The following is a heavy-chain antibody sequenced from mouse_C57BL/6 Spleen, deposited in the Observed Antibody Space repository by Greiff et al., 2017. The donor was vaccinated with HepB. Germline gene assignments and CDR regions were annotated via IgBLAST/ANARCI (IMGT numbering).Heavy chain of an antibody. CDR2: LDPEDGET. J-gene: IGHJ4*01. Sequence: VQLKQSGAELVKPGASVKLSCTASGFNIKDYYMHWVKQRTEQGLEWIGRLDPEDGETKYAPKFLGKATITADTSSNTAYLQLSSLTSEDTSVYDCARHYYGSSEAMDDWGQGTSVTVSS. V-gene: IGHV14-2*01. D-gene: IGHD1-1*01. CDR3: ARHYYGSSEAMDD. CDR1: GFNIKDYY.